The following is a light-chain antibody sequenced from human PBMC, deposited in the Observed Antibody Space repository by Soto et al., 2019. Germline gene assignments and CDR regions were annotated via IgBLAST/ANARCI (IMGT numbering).Light chain of an antibody. CDR2: EGT. J-gene: IGLJ2*01. CDR1: SSDVGTYNL. Sequence: QSALTQPASVSGSPGQSITISCSGASSDVGTYNLDSWYQQYPGKAPKLLIYEGTKRPSGVSDRFSGSKSGNTASLTISGLQGEDEADYYCGSCAAGTTFVFGGGTKLTVL. CDR3: GSCAAGTTFV. V-gene: IGLV2-23*03.